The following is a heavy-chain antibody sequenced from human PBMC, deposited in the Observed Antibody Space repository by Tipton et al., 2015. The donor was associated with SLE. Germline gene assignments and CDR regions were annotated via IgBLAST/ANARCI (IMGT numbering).Heavy chain of an antibody. J-gene: IGHJ6*03. D-gene: IGHD1-14*01. Sequence: TLSLTCTVSGCTVSSGGYYWSWIRQHPGKGLEWVGCSFYTGTTFYNPSLKSRVTISLDTSKNQLSLKLSSVTAADTAVYYCARNNQERPKSWRDYYYYYIDGWGKTTTVIVS. CDR3: ARNNQERPKSWRDYYYYYIDG. CDR2: SFYTGTT. CDR1: GCTVSSGGYY. V-gene: IGHV4-31*03.